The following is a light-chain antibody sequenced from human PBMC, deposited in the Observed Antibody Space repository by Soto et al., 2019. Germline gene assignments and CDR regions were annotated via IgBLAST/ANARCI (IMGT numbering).Light chain of an antibody. V-gene: IGKV3-20*01. J-gene: IGKJ4*01. CDR2: DAS. CDR1: QTVRNNY. CDR3: QQFSSYPLT. Sequence: EVLLTQAPGTLSLSTGERATLSRRASQTVRNNYLAWYQQKPGQAPRLLIYDASSRATGIPDRFSGGGSGTDFTLTISRLEPEDFAVYYCQQFSSYPLTFGGGTKV.